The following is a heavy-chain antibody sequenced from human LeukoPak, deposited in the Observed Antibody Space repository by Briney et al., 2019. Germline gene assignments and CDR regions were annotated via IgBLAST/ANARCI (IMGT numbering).Heavy chain of an antibody. CDR3: ARRVVRGVIYYFDY. J-gene: IGHJ4*02. D-gene: IGHD3-10*01. CDR1: GYTFTSYY. V-gene: IGHV1-3*01. Sequence: ASVKVSCKASGYTFTSYYMHWVRQAPGQRLEWMGWINAGNGDTKYSQKFQGRVTIARDTSASTAYMELSSLRSEDTAVYYCARRVVRGVIYYFDYWGQGTLVTVSS. CDR2: INAGNGDT.